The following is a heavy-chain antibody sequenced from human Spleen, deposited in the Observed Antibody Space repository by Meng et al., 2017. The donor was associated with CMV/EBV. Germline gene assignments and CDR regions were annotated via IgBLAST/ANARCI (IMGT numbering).Heavy chain of an antibody. V-gene: IGHV4-34*01. CDR3: ATSNYDFTSGYYDGGWFDP. CDR2: INHSGST. Sequence: SETLSLTCAVYGGSFSGYYWSWIRQPPGKGLEWIGEINHSGSTNYNPSLRSRVSISVDTSENQFSLKLRSVTAADTAVYYCATSNYDFTSGYYDGGWFDPWGQGTLVTVSS. D-gene: IGHD3-3*01. CDR1: GGSFSGYY. J-gene: IGHJ5*02.